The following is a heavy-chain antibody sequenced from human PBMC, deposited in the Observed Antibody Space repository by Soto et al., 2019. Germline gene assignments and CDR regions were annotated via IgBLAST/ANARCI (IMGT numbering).Heavy chain of an antibody. Sequence: EVQLLESGGGLVQPGGSLRLSCAASGFNFNDYGMSWVRQAPGKGLEWVSSISWSSESTYYGDSVKGRLAISRDNSKKTVYLQRNSLTAEDTGMYYCAKGGDYNCGGSGVWNDYWGQGTLVTVSS. CDR1: GFNFNDYG. V-gene: IGHV3-23*01. J-gene: IGHJ4*02. D-gene: IGHD4-4*01. CDR2: ISWSSEST. CDR3: AKGGDYNCGGSGVWNDY.